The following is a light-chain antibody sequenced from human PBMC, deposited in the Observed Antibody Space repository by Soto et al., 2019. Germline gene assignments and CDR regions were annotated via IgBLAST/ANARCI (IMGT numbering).Light chain of an antibody. Sequence: ESVLTQAPGTLSLSPGERATHSCRASQSVSNIYLAWYQQKPGQAPRLLIYDASSRATGIPDRFSGSGSGTVFTLTISRLEPEDFAVYYRPRYGSSPGTLGQGTKVHIK. CDR1: QSVSNIY. CDR3: PRYGSSPGT. CDR2: DAS. J-gene: IGKJ1*01. V-gene: IGKV3-20*01.